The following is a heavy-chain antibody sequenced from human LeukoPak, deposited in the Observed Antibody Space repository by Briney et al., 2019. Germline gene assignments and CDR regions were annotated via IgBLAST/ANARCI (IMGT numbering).Heavy chain of an antibody. D-gene: IGHD5-18*01. CDR2: VDPEGGET. J-gene: IGHJ4*02. CDR1: GYTFTDYY. Sequence: ASVKVSCKVSGYTFTDYYMHWVQQAPGKGLEWMGLVDPEGGETIYAEKFQGRVTITADTSTDTAYMELSSPRSEDTAVYYCATERGIQLHVPYWGQGTLVTVSS. CDR3: ATERGIQLHVPY. V-gene: IGHV1-69-2*01.